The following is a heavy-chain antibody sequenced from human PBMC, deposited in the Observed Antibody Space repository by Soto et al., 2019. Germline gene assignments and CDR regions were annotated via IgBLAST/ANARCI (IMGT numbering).Heavy chain of an antibody. CDR3: ATYSSPFDY. Sequence: EVQLMESGGGLVQPGGSLRLSCAASEFSFSSYALNWVRQAPGKGLEWVSAISATGTTTYYADSVKGRFTISRDNSKRAMLLQMDRLGPEDTAVYYCATYSSPFDYWCQGTLVTVSS. CDR1: EFSFSSYA. CDR2: ISATGTTT. V-gene: IGHV3-23*01. D-gene: IGHD6-13*01. J-gene: IGHJ4*02.